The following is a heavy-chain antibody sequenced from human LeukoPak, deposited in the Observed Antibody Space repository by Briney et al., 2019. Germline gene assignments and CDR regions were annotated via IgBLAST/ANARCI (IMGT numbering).Heavy chain of an antibody. CDR2: IRQDGSET. D-gene: IGHD1-1*01. J-gene: IGHJ5*02. V-gene: IGHV3-7*03. CDR1: GFTLSGYW. CDR3: ARISYNWNGSESWWNP. Sequence: GGSLRLSCAASGFTLSGYWMSWVRQAPGKGLEWVANIRQDGSETYYVDSVKGRFTISRDNAKNLVYLQMNRLRAEDTAVYYCARISYNWNGSESWWNPWGQGILVTVSS.